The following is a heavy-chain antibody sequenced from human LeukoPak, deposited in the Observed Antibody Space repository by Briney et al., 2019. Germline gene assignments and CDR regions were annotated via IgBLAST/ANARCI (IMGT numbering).Heavy chain of an antibody. J-gene: IGHJ3*02. CDR1: GVNFGIYV. D-gene: IGHD3-10*01. CDR2: ISATGENT. V-gene: IGHV3-23*01. CDR3: ARGDLHYYDSTRRGFDI. Sequence: GGSLRLSCTSSGVNFGIYVMSWVPQAPQTGVQWVSGISATGENTYYADSVKGRFTISRDNSKNTLYLQMNSLRAEDTAMYYCARGDLHYYDSTRRGFDIWGQGTMVTVSS.